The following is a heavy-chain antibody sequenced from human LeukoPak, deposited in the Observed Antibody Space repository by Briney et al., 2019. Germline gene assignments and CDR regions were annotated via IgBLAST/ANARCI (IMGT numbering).Heavy chain of an antibody. CDR2: ISGSGGST. V-gene: IGHV3-23*01. Sequence: SGFXXSSYAMSWVRQAPGKGLEWVSAISGSGGSTYYSDSVKGRFTISRDNSKNTLYLQMNGLRADDTAVYYCARDRDSSGWYGGFDYWGQGTLVTVSS. D-gene: IGHD6-19*01. J-gene: IGHJ4*02. CDR3: ARDRDSSGWYGGFDY. CDR1: GFXXSSYA.